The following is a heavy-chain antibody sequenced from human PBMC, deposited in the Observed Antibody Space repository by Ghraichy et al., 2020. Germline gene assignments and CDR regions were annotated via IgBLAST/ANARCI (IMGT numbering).Heavy chain of an antibody. D-gene: IGHD3-10*01. CDR1: GGTFSSYT. CDR2: IIPILGIA. Sequence: SVKVSCKASGGTFSSYTISWVRQAPGQGLEWMGRIIPILGIANYAQKFQGRVTITADKSTSTAYMELSSLRSEDTAVYYCALWFGELFADYYWGQGTLVTVSS. CDR3: ALWFGELFADYY. V-gene: IGHV1-69*02. J-gene: IGHJ4*02.